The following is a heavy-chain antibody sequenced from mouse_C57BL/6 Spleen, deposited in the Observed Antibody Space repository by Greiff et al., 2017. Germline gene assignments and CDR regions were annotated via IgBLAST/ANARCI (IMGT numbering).Heavy chain of an antibody. Sequence: EVQLQESGPGLVKPSQSLSLTCSVTGYSITSGYYWNWIRQFPGNKLEWMGYISYDGSNNYNPSLKNRISITRDTSKNQFFLKLNSVTTEDTATYYCARVDYGSSHFDYWGQGTTLTVSS. D-gene: IGHD1-1*01. V-gene: IGHV3-6*01. J-gene: IGHJ2*01. CDR2: ISYDGSN. CDR1: GYSITSGYY. CDR3: ARVDYGSSHFDY.